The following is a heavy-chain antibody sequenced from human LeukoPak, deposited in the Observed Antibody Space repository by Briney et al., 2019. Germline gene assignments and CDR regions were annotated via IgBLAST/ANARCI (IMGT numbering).Heavy chain of an antibody. D-gene: IGHD5-18*01. J-gene: IGHJ4*02. CDR1: GGSISSSSYY. V-gene: IGHV4-39*07. CDR2: IYYSGST. Sequence: SETLSLTCTVSGGSISSSSYYWGWIRQPPGKGLEWIGSIYYSGSTYYYPSLKSRITISVDTSKNQFSLKLTSVTAADTAMYYCARATGYSYGITDYWGQGTLVTVSA. CDR3: ARATGYSYGITDY.